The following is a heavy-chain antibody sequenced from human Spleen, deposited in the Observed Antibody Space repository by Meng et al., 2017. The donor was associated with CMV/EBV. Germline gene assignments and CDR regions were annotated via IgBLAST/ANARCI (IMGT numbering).Heavy chain of an antibody. J-gene: IGHJ4*02. V-gene: IGHV3-33*08. D-gene: IGHD3-3*01. CDR1: GFTFGSYG. Sequence: GGSLRLSCAASGFTFGSYGMHWVRQAPGKGLEWVAVIWYDGSNKYYADSVKGRFTISRDNSKNTLYLQMNSLRAEDTAVYYCASCPHTHLEWLFEYWGQGTLVTVSS. CDR3: ASCPHTHLEWLFEY. CDR2: IWYDGSNK.